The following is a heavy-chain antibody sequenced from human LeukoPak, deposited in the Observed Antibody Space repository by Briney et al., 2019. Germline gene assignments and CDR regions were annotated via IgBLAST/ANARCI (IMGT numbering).Heavy chain of an antibody. Sequence: AVTLSLTCTVSGGSISSYYWSWIRQPPGKGLEWIGYMYYSGFTNYNPSLKSRVTISVDTSKNQFSLKLSSVTAADTAVYYCARAQPTIYGRSRFDYWGQGTLVTV. CDR2: MYYSGFT. J-gene: IGHJ4*02. CDR1: GGSISSYY. V-gene: IGHV4-59*01. CDR3: ARAQPTIYGRSRFDY. D-gene: IGHD3-9*01.